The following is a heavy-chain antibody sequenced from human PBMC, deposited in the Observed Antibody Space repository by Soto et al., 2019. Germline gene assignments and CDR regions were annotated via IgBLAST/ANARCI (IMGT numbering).Heavy chain of an antibody. CDR2: IYYSGST. CDR1: GGSISSSSYC. CDR3: AREGPRRNCGGDCYFDY. J-gene: IGHJ4*02. D-gene: IGHD2-21*02. Sequence: SETLSLTCTVSGGSISSSSYCWGWIRQPPGKGLEWIGSIYYSGSTYYNPSLKSRVTISVDTSKNQFSLKLSSVTAADTAVYYCAREGPRRNCGGDCYFDYWGQGTLVTVSS. V-gene: IGHV4-39*07.